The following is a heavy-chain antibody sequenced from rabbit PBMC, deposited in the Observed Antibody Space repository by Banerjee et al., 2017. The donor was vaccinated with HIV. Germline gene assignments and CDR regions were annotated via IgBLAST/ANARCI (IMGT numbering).Heavy chain of an antibody. CDR2: IYAGSSGST. J-gene: IGHJ3*01. Sequence: QSSEESGGDLVKPGASLTLTCTASGFSLSSYYYMCWVRQAPGKGLEWIACIYAGSSGSTYYASWAKGRFTISKTSSTTVTLRMTSLTAADTATYFCAREAGSVYWARLDLWGPGTLVTVS. CDR3: AREAGSVYWARLDL. D-gene: IGHD8-1*01. V-gene: IGHV1S40*01. CDR1: GFSLSSYYY.